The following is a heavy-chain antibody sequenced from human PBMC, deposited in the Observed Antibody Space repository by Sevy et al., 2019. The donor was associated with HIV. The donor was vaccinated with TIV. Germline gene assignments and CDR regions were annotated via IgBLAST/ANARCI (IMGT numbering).Heavy chain of an antibody. V-gene: IGHV3-21*06. D-gene: IGHD6-19*01. CDR2: ITSDATYI. J-gene: IGHJ4*02. CDR1: GFTFSRYT. CDR3: ARHIATYSTGSYIWYFDY. Sequence: GGSPRLSCAASGFTFSRYTMHWVRQAPGKGLEWVSSITSDATYISYADSLRGRFTISRDNAKNSLFLQMSSLRAEDTAVYFCARHIATYSTGSYIWYFDYWGQGTLVTVSS.